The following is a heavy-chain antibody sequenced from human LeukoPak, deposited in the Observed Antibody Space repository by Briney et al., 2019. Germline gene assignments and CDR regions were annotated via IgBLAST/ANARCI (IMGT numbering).Heavy chain of an antibody. V-gene: IGHV5-51*01. J-gene: IGHJ4*02. CDR1: GYSFSNYW. D-gene: IGHD4-11*01. CDR2: IYPGDSDI. Sequence: GESLKISCQASGYSFSNYWIGWVRQLPDKGLKWMAIIYPGDSDIRYSPSSQGRVTISADKSINTAYLQWSSLKASDTAIYYCARLQSLATVAFFVDSWGQGTLVTVSS. CDR3: ARLQSLATVAFFVDS.